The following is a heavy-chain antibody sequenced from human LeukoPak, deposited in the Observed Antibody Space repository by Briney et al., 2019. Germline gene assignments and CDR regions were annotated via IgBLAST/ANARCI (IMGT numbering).Heavy chain of an antibody. CDR1: GGTFSSYA. Sequence: SVKVSCKASGGTFSSYAISWVRQAPGQGLGWMGGIIPIFGTASYAQKFQGRVTITADESTSTAYMELSSLRSEDTGGYDCAREAGDQGGGFEIWGQGTMVTVSS. D-gene: IGHD4-17*01. CDR3: AREAGDQGGGFEI. J-gene: IGHJ3*02. V-gene: IGHV1-69*13. CDR2: IIPIFGTA.